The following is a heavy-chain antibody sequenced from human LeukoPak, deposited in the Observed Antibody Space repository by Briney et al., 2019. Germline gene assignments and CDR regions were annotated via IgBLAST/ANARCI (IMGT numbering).Heavy chain of an antibody. D-gene: IGHD1-26*01. CDR1: GYTFTSYD. Sequence: ASVKVSRKASGYTFTSYDINWVRQATGQGLEWVGWMNPNSGNTGYAQKFQGRVTITRNTSISTAYMELSSLRSEDTAVYYCVRGAGATISYYHYYMDVWGKGTTVTVSS. CDR3: VRGAGATISYYHYYMDV. CDR2: MNPNSGNT. V-gene: IGHV1-8*03. J-gene: IGHJ6*03.